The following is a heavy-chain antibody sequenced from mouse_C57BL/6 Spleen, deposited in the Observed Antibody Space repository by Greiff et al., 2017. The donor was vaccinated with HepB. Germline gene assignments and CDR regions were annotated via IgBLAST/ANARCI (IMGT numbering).Heavy chain of an antibody. CDR2: INPGSGGT. Sequence: VQLQQSGAELVKPGASVKLSCKASGYTFTEYTIHWVKQRPGQGLEWIGVINPGSGGTNYNEKFKGKATLTADKSSSTAYMQLSSLTSEDSAVYFCAREGGYYWGQGTTLTVSS. J-gene: IGHJ2*01. CDR3: AREGGYY. CDR1: GYTFTEYT. V-gene: IGHV1-54*01.